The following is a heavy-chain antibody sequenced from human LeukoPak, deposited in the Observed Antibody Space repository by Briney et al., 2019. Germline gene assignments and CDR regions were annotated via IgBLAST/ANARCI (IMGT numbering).Heavy chain of an antibody. D-gene: IGHD5-18*01. V-gene: IGHV1-69*01. CDR2: IILIFGTA. CDR1: GGTFRSYA. CDR3: ARDQGYRYGYGDFDY. Sequence: SVKVSCKASGGTFRSYAISWVRQAPGQGLEWMGGIILIFGTANYAQKFQGRVTITADESTSTAYMELSSLRSEDTAVYYCARDQGYRYGYGDFDYWGQGTLVTVSS. J-gene: IGHJ4*02.